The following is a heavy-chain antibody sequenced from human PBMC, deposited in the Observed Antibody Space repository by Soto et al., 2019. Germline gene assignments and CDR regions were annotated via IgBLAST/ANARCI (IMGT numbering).Heavy chain of an antibody. CDR2: IYYSGST. Sequence: PSETLSLTCTVSVGSISSGDYYWSWILQPPGKGLEWIGYIYYSGSTYYNPSLRSRVTISVDTSKNQFSLKLSSVTAADTAVYYCARRETPDAHFDYWGQGTLVTVSS. CDR3: ARRETPDAHFDY. CDR1: VGSISSGDYY. J-gene: IGHJ4*02. V-gene: IGHV4-30-4*01.